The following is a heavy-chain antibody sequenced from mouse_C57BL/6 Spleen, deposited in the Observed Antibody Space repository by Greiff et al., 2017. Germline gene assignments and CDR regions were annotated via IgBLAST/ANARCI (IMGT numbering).Heavy chain of an antibody. Sequence: QVQLKESGAELVKPGASVKLSCKASGYTFTEYTLHWVKQRSGPGLERLGWFYPGRGSLKYNEHFKDKATLTADKSSRTVYMELSKLTSEYPAVYFCARHGNWDGAFFFAYWGQGTLVTVAA. CDR1: GYTFTEYT. CDR3: ARHGNWDGAFFFAY. J-gene: IGHJ3*01. D-gene: IGHD4-1*01. V-gene: IGHV1-62-2*01. CDR2: FYPGRGSL.